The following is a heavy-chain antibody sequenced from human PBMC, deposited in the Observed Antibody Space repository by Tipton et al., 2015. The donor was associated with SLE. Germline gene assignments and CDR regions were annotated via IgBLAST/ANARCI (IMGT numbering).Heavy chain of an antibody. CDR2: IYYSGST. Sequence: TLSLTCTVSGGSISSHYWSWIRQPPGKGLVWIGSIYYSGSTYYNPSLKSRVTISVDTSKNQFSLKLSSVTAADTAVYYCARRDQLLRSLAYYYYMDVWGKGTTVTVSS. CDR3: ARRDQLLRSLAYYYYMDV. J-gene: IGHJ6*03. CDR1: GGSISSHY. V-gene: IGHV4-59*05. D-gene: IGHD3-3*01.